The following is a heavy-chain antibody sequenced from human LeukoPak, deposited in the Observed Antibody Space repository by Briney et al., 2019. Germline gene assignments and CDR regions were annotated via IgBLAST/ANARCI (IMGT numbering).Heavy chain of an antibody. CDR2: IWYDGSNK. CDR3: ARAYYYDSGTYDFDY. D-gene: IGHD3-10*01. J-gene: IGHJ4*02. Sequence: PGRSLRLSCAASGFTFSSYGMHWVRQAPGKGLEWVAVIWYDGSNKYYADSVKGRFTISRDNSKNTLYLQMNSLRAEDTAVYYCARAYYYDSGTYDFDYWGQGTLVTVSS. CDR1: GFTFSSYG. V-gene: IGHV3-33*01.